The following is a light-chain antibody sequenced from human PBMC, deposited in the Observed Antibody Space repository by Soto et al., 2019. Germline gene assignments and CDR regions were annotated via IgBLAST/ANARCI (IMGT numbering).Light chain of an antibody. V-gene: IGLV2-14*01. J-gene: IGLJ2*01. CDR2: DVS. CDR1: SSDVGGYNY. Sequence: QSALTQPASVSGSPGQSITISCTGTSSDVGGYNYVSWYQQHPGKAPKLIIYDVSNRPSGVSNRFSGSKSGSTASLTISGLQAEDGADYYCSSYTSSGTLVVFGGGTKVTVL. CDR3: SSYTSSGTLVV.